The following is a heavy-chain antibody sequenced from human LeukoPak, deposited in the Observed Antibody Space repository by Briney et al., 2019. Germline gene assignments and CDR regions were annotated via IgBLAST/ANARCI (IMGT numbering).Heavy chain of an antibody. CDR2: IYTSGST. V-gene: IGHV4-4*07. Sequence: PSETLSLTCTVSCGSISSYYWSWIRQPAGKGLEWIGRIYTSGSTNYNPSLKSRVTMSVDTSKNQFSLKLSSVTAADTAVYYCARAHQYYDYVWGSYRSYYFDYWGQGTLVTVSS. CDR1: CGSISSYY. D-gene: IGHD3-16*02. J-gene: IGHJ4*02. CDR3: ARAHQYYDYVWGSYRSYYFDY.